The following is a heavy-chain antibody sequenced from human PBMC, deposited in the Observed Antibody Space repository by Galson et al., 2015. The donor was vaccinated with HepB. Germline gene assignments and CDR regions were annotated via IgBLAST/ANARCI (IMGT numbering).Heavy chain of an antibody. Sequence: SLRLSCAASGFTFSSYGMHWVRQAPGKGLEWVAVISYDGSNKDYADSVKGRFTISRDNSKNTLYLQMISLRAEDTAAYYCAKPLHHSFDDWGQGTLVTVSS. V-gene: IGHV3-30*18. CDR3: AKPLHHSFDD. CDR2: ISYDGSNK. CDR1: GFTFSSYG. J-gene: IGHJ4*02.